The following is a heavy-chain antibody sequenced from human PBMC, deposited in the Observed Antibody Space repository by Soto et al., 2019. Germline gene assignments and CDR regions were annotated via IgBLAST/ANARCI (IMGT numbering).Heavy chain of an antibody. Sequence: PEKASSKVPGLTSSNSAVQWVRQVRVQRLEWVGWIVVGTGNTNYAQKFQGRLAITRDMTTSIAYMELSILRSEDTAVYYCAADPGDSNRPCHDYFRHWDTVTVVTVAS. D-gene: IGHD3-22*01. CDR3: AADPGDSNRPCHDYFRH. CDR2: IVVGTGNT. V-gene: IGHV1-58*01. CDR1: GLTSSNSA. J-gene: IGHJ1*01.